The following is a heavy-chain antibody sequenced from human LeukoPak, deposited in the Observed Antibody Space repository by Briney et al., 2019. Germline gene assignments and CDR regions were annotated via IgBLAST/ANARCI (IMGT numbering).Heavy chain of an antibody. D-gene: IGHD3-22*01. J-gene: IGHJ4*02. CDR3: ARDHYEGPSVVIEFPSGY. V-gene: IGHV3-30*04. Sequence: PGGSLRLSCAASGFTFSSYAMHWVRQAPGKGLEWVAVISYDGSNKYYADSVKGRFTISRDNSKNTLYLQMNSLRAEDTAVYYCARDHYEGPSVVIEFPSGYWGQGTLVTVSS. CDR2: ISYDGSNK. CDR1: GFTFSSYA.